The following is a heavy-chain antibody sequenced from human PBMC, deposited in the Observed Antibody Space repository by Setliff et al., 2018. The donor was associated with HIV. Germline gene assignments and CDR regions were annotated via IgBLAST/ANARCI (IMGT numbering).Heavy chain of an antibody. V-gene: IGHV4-38-2*01. CDR3: ARGIAVAGPYFDY. CDR1: GYSISSGCY. CDR2: MYHTGST. D-gene: IGHD6-19*01. J-gene: IGHJ4*02. Sequence: SQTLSLPCAVSGYSISSGCYWGWIRQPPGKGLEWIGSMYHTGSTYYSPSLNSRFTISVDTSKNQFSLKLRSVTAADTAVYYCARGIAVAGPYFDYWGQGTLVTVSS.